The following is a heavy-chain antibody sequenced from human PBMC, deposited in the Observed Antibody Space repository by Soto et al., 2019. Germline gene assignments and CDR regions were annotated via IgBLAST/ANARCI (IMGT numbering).Heavy chain of an antibody. CDR2: ISGSGGST. V-gene: IGHV3-23*01. CDR3: ANLRIPKWEQREDY. CDR1: GFTFSSYA. D-gene: IGHD1-26*01. Sequence: GGSLRLSCAASGFTFSSYAMGWVRQAPWKGLEWVSAISGSGGSTYYADSVKGRFTISRDNSKNTLYLQMNSLRAEDTAVYYCANLRIPKWEQREDYWGQGTLVTVSS. J-gene: IGHJ4*02.